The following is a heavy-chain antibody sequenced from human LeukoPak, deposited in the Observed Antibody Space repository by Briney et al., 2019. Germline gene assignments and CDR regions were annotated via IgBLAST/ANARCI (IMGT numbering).Heavy chain of an antibody. CDR1: GDSFSYFY. J-gene: IGHJ4*02. CDR3: ARLDYYDSSGYYQSAFDY. D-gene: IGHD3-22*01. CDR2: IYYSGST. V-gene: IGHV4-59*01. Sequence: SETLSLTCTVSGDSFSYFYWSWIRQPPGKGLEWIGSIYYSGSTYYNPSLKSRVTISVDTSKNQFSLKLSSVTAADTAVYYCARLDYYDSSGYYQSAFDYWGQGTLVTVSS.